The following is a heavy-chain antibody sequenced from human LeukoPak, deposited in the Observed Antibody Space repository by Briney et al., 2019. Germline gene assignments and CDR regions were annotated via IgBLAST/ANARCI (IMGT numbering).Heavy chain of an antibody. CDR2: IYYSGST. CDR1: GGSISSYY. D-gene: IGHD3-22*01. V-gene: IGHV4-59*12. J-gene: IGHJ3*02. CDR3: ARAHYYDSSGYGKDAFDI. Sequence: SETLSLTCTVSGGSISSYYWSWIRQPPGKGLEWIGYIYYSGSTNYNPSLKSRVTISVDTSKNQFSLKLSSVTAADTAVYYCARAHYYDSSGYGKDAFDIWGQGTMVTVSS.